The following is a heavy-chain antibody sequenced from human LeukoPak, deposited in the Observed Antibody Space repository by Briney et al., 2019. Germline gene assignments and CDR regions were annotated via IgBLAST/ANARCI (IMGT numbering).Heavy chain of an antibody. J-gene: IGHJ4*02. CDR1: GFTFSTFV. CDR2: INSSGGTT. CDR3: AKHPGAGNFDY. D-gene: IGHD6-19*01. Sequence: PGGSLRLSCAASGFTFSTFVMSWVRQAPGKGLEWVSIINSSGGTTYYADSVKGRVTISRDNSKNTLYLQMNSLRAEDTAVYYCAKHPGAGNFDYWGQGALVTVSS. V-gene: IGHV3-23*01.